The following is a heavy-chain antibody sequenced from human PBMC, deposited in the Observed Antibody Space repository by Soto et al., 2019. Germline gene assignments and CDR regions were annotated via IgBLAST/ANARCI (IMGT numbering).Heavy chain of an antibody. D-gene: IGHD5-18*01. Sequence: EVQLVQSGAEVKKPGESLRIACKGSGYSFTTYWINWVRQLPGKGLEWMGRIDPSDSETNFGPFFQGHVTLSVDTSSNTAYLQWSSLKASDTATYYCARETGTYSNDYWGQGTLVSVSS. J-gene: IGHJ4*02. CDR1: GYSFTTYW. V-gene: IGHV5-10-1*03. CDR2: IDPSDSET. CDR3: ARETGTYSNDY.